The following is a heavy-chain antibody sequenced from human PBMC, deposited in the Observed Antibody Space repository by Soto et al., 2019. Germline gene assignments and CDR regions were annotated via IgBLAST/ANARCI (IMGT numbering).Heavy chain of an antibody. CDR3: ARSRPYDFWSGYSPDNWFDP. Sequence: GASVNVSCKFSGYTFTSCAIHWVRQAPGQRLEGMGWINAGNGNTKYSQKFQGRVTITRDTYASTAYMELSSLRSEDTAVYYCARSRPYDFWSGYSPDNWFDPWGQGTLVTVSS. V-gene: IGHV1-3*01. CDR1: GYTFTSCA. J-gene: IGHJ5*02. D-gene: IGHD3-3*01. CDR2: INAGNGNT.